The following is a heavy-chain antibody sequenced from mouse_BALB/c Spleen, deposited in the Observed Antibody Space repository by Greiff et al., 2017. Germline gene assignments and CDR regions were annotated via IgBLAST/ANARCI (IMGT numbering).Heavy chain of an antibody. D-gene: IGHD2-2*01. CDR2: ISSGSSTI. J-gene: IGHJ1*01. CDR3: AREVGYDWYFDV. V-gene: IGHV5-17*02. CDR1: GFTFSSFG. Sequence: EVKLVESGGGLVQPGGSRKLSCAASGFTFSSFGMHWVRQAPEKGLEWVAYISSGSSTIYYADTVKGRFTISRDNPKNTLFLQMTSLRSEDTAMYYCAREVGYDWYFDVWGAGTTVTVSS.